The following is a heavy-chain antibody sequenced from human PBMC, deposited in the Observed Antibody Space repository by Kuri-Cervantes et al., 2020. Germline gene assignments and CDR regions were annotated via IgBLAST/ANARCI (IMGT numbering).Heavy chain of an antibody. V-gene: IGHV4-4*07. CDR3: ARHRGYYYDTSGYYPYYFDY. J-gene: IGHJ4*02. CDR1: GGSISSYY. CDR2: IYTSGST. Sequence: SETLSLTCTVSGGSISSYYWSWIRQPAGKGLEWIGRIYTSGSTNYNPSLKSRVTISVDTSKNHFSLKLSSVTAADTAVYYCARHRGYYYDTSGYYPYYFDYWGQGTLVTVSS. D-gene: IGHD3-22*01.